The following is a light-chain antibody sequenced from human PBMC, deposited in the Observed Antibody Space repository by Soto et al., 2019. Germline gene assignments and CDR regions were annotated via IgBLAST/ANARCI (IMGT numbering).Light chain of an antibody. J-gene: IGKJ4*01. CDR2: HAS. Sequence: ETVLTQSPATLSLSPGETATLSCRASEYVDIYLAWYQQKPGQAPRLLIYHASNRATGIPARFSGSGSGTDFTLTISGLEPEDSAVDYCQQRRNWPPLTFGGGTRVEIK. CDR3: QQRRNWPPLT. V-gene: IGKV3-11*01. CDR1: EYVDIY.